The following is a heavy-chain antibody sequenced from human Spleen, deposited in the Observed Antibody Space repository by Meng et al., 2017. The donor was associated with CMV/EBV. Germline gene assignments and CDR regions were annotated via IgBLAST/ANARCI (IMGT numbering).Heavy chain of an antibody. CDR1: GFSFNKYA. CDR3: ARELRLRFLESMGV. V-gene: IGHV3-30*04. Sequence: GESLKISCATSGFSFNKYAMHWVRQAPGKGLEWVTVISFDGKNKYYADSVKGRFTISRDNSKNTLYLQLSSLNPDDTAVYYCARELRLRFLESMGVWGHGTTVTVSS. J-gene: IGHJ6*02. CDR2: ISFDGKNK. D-gene: IGHD3-16*01.